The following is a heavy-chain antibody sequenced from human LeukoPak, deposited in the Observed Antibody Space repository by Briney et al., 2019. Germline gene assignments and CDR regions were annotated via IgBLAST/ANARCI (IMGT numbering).Heavy chain of an antibody. CDR1: GFTFSSYA. CDR3: AKDATWDGIVGATYDY. Sequence: GGSLRLSCAASGFTFSSYAMHWVRQAPGKGLEWVSAISGSGGSTYYADSVKGRFTISRDNSKNTLYLQMNSLRAEDTAVYYCAKDATWDGIVGATYDYWGQGTLVTVSS. D-gene: IGHD1-26*01. V-gene: IGHV3-23*01. J-gene: IGHJ4*02. CDR2: ISGSGGST.